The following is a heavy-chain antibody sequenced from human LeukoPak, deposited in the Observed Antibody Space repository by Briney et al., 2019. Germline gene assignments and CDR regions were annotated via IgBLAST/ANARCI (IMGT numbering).Heavy chain of an antibody. D-gene: IGHD2-15*01. CDR3: ARGEKWYDAFDI. V-gene: IGHV4-34*01. CDR1: GGSFSGYY. CDR2: INHSGST. J-gene: IGHJ3*02. Sequence: PSETLSLTCAVYGGSFSGYYWSWIRQPPGKGLEWIGEINHSGSTNYNPSLKSRFTISVDTSKNQFSLKLSSVTAADTAVYYCARGEKWYDAFDIWGQGTMVTVSS.